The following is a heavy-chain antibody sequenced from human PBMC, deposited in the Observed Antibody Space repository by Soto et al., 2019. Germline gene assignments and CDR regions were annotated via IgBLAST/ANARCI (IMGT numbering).Heavy chain of an antibody. CDR1: GYIFANYY. D-gene: IGHD3-22*01. CDR2: ITRSGSGDGA. Sequence: ASVQVSCKASGYIFANYYIHWVRQAPGQGLEWMGIITRSGSGDGATYAQKFQGRVTMTRDTSTSTVYMELNSLRSEDTAVYYCARDANSRNWFDPWGQGTLVTVSS. CDR3: ARDANSRNWFDP. J-gene: IGHJ5*02. V-gene: IGHV1-46*01.